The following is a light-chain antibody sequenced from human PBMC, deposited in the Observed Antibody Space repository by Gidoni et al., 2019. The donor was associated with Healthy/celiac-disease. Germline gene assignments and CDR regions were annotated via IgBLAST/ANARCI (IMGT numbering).Light chain of an antibody. CDR2: GAS. CDR3: QQYGSSPPWT. CDR1: QSVSSSY. V-gene: IGKV3-20*01. Sequence: EIVLTQSPGTLSLSPGERATLSCRASQSVSSSYLAWYQQTPGQAPRLLIYGASSRATGIPDRFSGSGSGTDFTLNISRLEPEDFAVYYCQQYGSSPPWTFGQGTKVEIK. J-gene: IGKJ1*01.